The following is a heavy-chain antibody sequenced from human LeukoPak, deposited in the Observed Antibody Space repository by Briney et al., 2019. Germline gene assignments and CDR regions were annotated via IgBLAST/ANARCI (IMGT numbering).Heavy chain of an antibody. CDR3: AREDYGGNGALDY. J-gene: IGHJ4*03. CDR1: GYTFTGYY. Sequence: ASVKVSCKASGYTFTGYYMHGVRQAPGQGLEWMGWINPNSGGTNYAQKFQGRVTMTRDTSISTAYMELSRLRSDDTAVYYCAREDYGGNGALDYWGQGTTVTVSS. V-gene: IGHV1-2*02. CDR2: INPNSGGT. D-gene: IGHD4-23*01.